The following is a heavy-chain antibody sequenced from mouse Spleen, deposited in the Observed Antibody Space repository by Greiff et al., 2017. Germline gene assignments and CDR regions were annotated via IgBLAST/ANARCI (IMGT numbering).Heavy chain of an antibody. CDR3: AREGVYYDYDESWFAY. V-gene: IGHV1-82*01. J-gene: IGHJ3*01. D-gene: IGHD2-4*01. CDR1: GYAFSSSW. Sequence: QVQLQQSGPELVKPGASVKISCKASGYAFSSSWMNWVKQRPGKGLEWIGRIYPGDGDTNYNGKFKGKATLTADKSSSTAYMQLSSLTSEDSAVYFCAREGVYYDYDESWFAYWGQGTLVTVSA. CDR2: IYPGDGDT.